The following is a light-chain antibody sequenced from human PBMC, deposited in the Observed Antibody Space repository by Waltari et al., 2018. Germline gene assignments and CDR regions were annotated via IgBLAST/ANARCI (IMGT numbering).Light chain of an antibody. Sequence: DIVMTQSPDSLAVSLGERATINCKSSQSVLYSSNNKNYLAWYQQKPGQPPKLLIYWASTRESGVPDRFSGSGSGTDFTLTISSLQAEDVAVYYCQQAKNFPAVSFGGGTKVEIK. CDR1: QSVLYSSNNKNY. CDR3: QQAKNFPAVS. V-gene: IGKV4-1*01. CDR2: WAS. J-gene: IGKJ4*01.